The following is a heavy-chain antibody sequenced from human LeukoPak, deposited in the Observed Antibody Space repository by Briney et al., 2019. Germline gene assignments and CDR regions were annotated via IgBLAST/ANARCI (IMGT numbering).Heavy chain of an antibody. J-gene: IGHJ4*02. Sequence: PSETLSLTCAVYGGSFSGYYWSWIRQPPGKGLEWIGEINHSGSTNYNPSLKSRVTISVDTSKNQFSLKLSSVTAADTAVYYCARVHRRWLHHLDYWGQGTLVTVSS. V-gene: IGHV4-34*01. CDR1: GGSFSGYY. CDR2: INHSGST. CDR3: ARVHRRWLHHLDY. D-gene: IGHD5-24*01.